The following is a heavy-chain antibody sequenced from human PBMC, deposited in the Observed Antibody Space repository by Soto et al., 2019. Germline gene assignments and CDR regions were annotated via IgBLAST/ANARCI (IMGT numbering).Heavy chain of an antibody. J-gene: IGHJ4*02. D-gene: IGHD1-26*01. V-gene: IGHV1-69*01. CDR2: IIPIFGTA. CDR1: GGTFSSYA. CDR3: TRAGGGSYYTHFVY. Sequence: QVQLVQSGAEVKKPGSSVKVSCKASGGTFSSYAISWVRQAPGQGLEWMGGIIPIFGTANYAQKFQGRVTITADEFTSTAYVELSSLRSEDRAVYYCTRAGGGSYYTHFVYWGQGTLVTVSS.